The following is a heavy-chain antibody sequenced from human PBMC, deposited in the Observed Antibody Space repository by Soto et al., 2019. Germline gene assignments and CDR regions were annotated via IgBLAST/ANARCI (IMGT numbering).Heavy chain of an antibody. V-gene: IGHV1-3*01. CDR3: ARAIAVAGAEYFQH. D-gene: IGHD6-19*01. CDR2: INAGNGNT. CDR1: GYTFTSYA. J-gene: IGHJ1*01. Sequence: GASVKVSCKASGYTFTSYAMHWVRQAPGQRLEWMGWINAGNGNTKYSQKFQGRVTITRDTSASTAYMELNSLRSEDTAVYYCARAIAVAGAEYFQHWGQGTLVTVSS.